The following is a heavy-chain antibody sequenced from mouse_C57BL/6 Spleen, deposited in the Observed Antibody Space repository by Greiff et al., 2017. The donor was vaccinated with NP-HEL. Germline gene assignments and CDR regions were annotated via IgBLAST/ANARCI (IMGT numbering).Heavy chain of an antibody. J-gene: IGHJ1*03. Sequence: QVQLQQSGAELMKPGASVKLSCKATGYTFTGYWIEWVKQRPGHGLEWIGEILPGSGSTNSNEKFKGKATFTADTSSNTAYMQLSSLTTEDSAIYYCARNWDEGYFDVWGTGTTVTVSS. CDR3: ARNWDEGYFDV. D-gene: IGHD4-1*01. V-gene: IGHV1-9*01. CDR2: ILPGSGST. CDR1: GYTFTGYW.